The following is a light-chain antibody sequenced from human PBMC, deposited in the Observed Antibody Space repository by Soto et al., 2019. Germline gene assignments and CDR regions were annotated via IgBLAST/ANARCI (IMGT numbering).Light chain of an antibody. CDR3: AAWDDSLNGMV. CDR2: SNN. V-gene: IGLV1-44*01. Sequence: QSVLTQPPSASGTPGQRVTISCSGHISNIGRNIVNWYQQLPGTAPKLLIYSNNQRPSGVPDRFSGSKSGTAASLAISGLQSEDVADYYCAAWDDSLNGMVFGGGTKLTVL. CDR1: ISNIGRNI. J-gene: IGLJ2*01.